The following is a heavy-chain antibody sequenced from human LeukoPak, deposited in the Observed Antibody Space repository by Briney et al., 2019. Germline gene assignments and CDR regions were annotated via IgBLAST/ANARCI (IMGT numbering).Heavy chain of an antibody. V-gene: IGHV1-2*02. D-gene: IGHD1-26*01. J-gene: IGHJ4*02. CDR2: INAASGDT. CDR1: GYTFTGYY. CDR3: ARGSGNYWESIVY. Sequence: ASVKVSCKGSGYTFTGYYMHWVRQAPGQGLDWMGWINAASGDTNYAQNFQDRVTMTRDTSITTAYMEMNSLRSDDTAIYFCARGSGNYWESIVYWGQGTLVTVSS.